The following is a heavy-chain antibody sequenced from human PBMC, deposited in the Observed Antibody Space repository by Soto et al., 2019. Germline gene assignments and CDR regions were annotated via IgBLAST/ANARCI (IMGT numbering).Heavy chain of an antibody. CDR2: IWYDGSNK. D-gene: IGHD3-22*01. V-gene: IGHV3-33*01. CDR1: GFTFSSYG. Sequence: GGSLRLSCAASGFTFSSYGMHWVRQAPGKGLEWVAVIWYDGSNKYYADSVKGRFTISRDNSKNTLYLQMNSLRAEDTAVYYCARDPLDDSSGYYAFDYWGQGTLVTVSS. J-gene: IGHJ4*02. CDR3: ARDPLDDSSGYYAFDY.